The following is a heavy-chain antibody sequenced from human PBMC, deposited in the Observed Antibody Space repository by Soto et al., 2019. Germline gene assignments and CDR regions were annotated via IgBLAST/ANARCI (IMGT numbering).Heavy chain of an antibody. CDR3: ASSEMTTENNGFDP. V-gene: IGHV4-30-4*01. CDR2: IYYSGST. D-gene: IGHD4-17*01. Sequence: LSETLSLTCTVSGGSISSGDYYWSWIRQPPGKGLEWIGYIYYSGSTYYNPSLKSRVTISVDTSKNQFSLKLSSVTAADTAVYYCASSEMTTENNGFDPWGQGTMVTGSS. J-gene: IGHJ5*02. CDR1: GGSISSGDYY.